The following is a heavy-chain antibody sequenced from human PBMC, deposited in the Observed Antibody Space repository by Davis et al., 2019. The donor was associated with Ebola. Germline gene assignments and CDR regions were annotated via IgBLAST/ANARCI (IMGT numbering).Heavy chain of an antibody. J-gene: IGHJ4*02. V-gene: IGHV1-46*01. CDR1: GYTFTSYY. CDR2: INPSGGST. CDR3: AILTTVTTRSGDY. Sequence: SVTVSCKASGYTFTSYYMHWVRQAPGQGLEWMGIINPSGGSTSYAQKFQGRVTMTRDTSTSTVYMELSSLRSEDTAVYYCAILTTVTTRSGDYWGQGTLVTVSS. D-gene: IGHD4-17*01.